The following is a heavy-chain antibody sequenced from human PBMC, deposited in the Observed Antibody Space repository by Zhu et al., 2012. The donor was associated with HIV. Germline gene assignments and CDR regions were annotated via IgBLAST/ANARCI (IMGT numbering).Heavy chain of an antibody. CDR1: GGSIGSSSYY. CDR2: IYYSGST. D-gene: IGHD2-15*01. CDR3: ARHLFGCSGGSCSPGIDY. Sequence: QVQLQESGPGLVKPSETLSLTCTVSGGSIGSSSYYWGWIRQPPGKGLEWIGSIYYSGSTYYNPSLKSRVTISVDTSKNQFSLKLSSVTAADTAVYYCARHLFGCSGGSCSPGIDYWGQGTLVTVSS. J-gene: IGHJ4*02. V-gene: IGHV4-39*01.